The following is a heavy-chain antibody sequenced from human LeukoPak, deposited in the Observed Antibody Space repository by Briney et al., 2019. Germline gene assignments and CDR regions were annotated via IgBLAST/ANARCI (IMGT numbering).Heavy chain of an antibody. J-gene: IGHJ3*02. CDR3: ARAPEDYDAFDI. CDR1: GGSISSGSYY. V-gene: IGHV4-61*02. CDR2: IYTSGST. D-gene: IGHD2-15*01. Sequence: PSQTLSLTXTVSGGSISSGSYYWSWIRQPAGKGLEWIGRIYTSGSTNYNPSLKSRVTISVDTSKNQFSLKLSSVTAADTAVYYCARAPEDYDAFDIWGQGTMVTVSS.